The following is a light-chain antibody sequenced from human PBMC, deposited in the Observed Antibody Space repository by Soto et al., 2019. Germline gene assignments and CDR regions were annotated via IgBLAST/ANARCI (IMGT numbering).Light chain of an antibody. CDR2: DVS. J-gene: IGLJ7*01. Sequence: QSVLTQPRSVSGSPGQSVTISCTGTSGDVGGYNFVSWYQQHPGKAPTLMIFDVSQRPSGVPYRFSGSKSGNTASLTISGLQADDEAGYYCYSYGGSYTWVFGGGTQLTVL. CDR3: YSYGGSYTWV. CDR1: SGDVGGYNF. V-gene: IGLV2-11*01.